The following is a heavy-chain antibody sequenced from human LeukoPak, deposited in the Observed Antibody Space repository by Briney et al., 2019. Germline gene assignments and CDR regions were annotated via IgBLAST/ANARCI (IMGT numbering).Heavy chain of an antibody. CDR2: FDPEDGET. J-gene: IGHJ5*02. CDR3: ATGRGYSYGVPWFDP. D-gene: IGHD5-18*01. Sequence: ASVKVSCKVSGYTLTELSMHWMRQAPGKGLEWMGGFDPEDGETIYAQKFQGRVTMTEDTSTDTAYMELSSLRSEDTAVYYCATGRGYSYGVPWFDPWGQGTLVTVSS. V-gene: IGHV1-24*01. CDR1: GYTLTELS.